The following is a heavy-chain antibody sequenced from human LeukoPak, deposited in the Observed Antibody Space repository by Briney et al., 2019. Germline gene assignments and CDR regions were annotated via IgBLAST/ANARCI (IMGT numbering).Heavy chain of an antibody. Sequence: SVKVSCKASGGTFSSYAISWVRQAPGQGLEWMGRIIPILGIANYAQKFQGRVTITADKSTSTAYMELSSLRSEDTAVYYCARARMAPTSYYYGMDVWGQGTTVTVSS. V-gene: IGHV1-69*04. J-gene: IGHJ6*02. CDR3: ARARMAPTSYYYGMDV. D-gene: IGHD5-24*01. CDR2: IIPILGIA. CDR1: GGTFSSYA.